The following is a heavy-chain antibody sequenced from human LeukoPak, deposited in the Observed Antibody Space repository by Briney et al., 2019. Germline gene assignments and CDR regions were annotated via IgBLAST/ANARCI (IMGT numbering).Heavy chain of an antibody. CDR2: IKQDGSEK. CDR3: ARVPSKGYDSSGYYYAFDI. D-gene: IGHD3-22*01. CDR1: GFTFSSYW. V-gene: IGHV3-7*01. Sequence: PRGSLRLSCAASGFTFSSYWMSWVRQAPGKGLEWVANIKQDGSEKYYVDSVKGRFTISRDNAKNSLYLQMNSLRAEDTAVYYCARVPSKGYDSSGYYYAFDIWGQGTMVTVSS. J-gene: IGHJ3*02.